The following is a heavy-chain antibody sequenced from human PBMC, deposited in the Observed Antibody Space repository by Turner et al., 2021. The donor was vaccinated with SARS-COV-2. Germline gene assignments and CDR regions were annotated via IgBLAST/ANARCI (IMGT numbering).Heavy chain of an antibody. D-gene: IGHD5-18*01. CDR2: INPNSGGT. CDR1: GYTFTGYY. V-gene: IGHV1-2*02. CDR3: ASGVGYSEFEY. J-gene: IGHJ4*02. Sequence: QVPLVHSGAEVKKRGASEKLLCKASGYTFTGYYMHWVRQAPGQGLEWMGWINPNSGGTNYAQKVQGRVTMTRDTSISTAYMELRRLRSDDTAVYYCASGVGYSEFEYWGQGTLVTVSS.